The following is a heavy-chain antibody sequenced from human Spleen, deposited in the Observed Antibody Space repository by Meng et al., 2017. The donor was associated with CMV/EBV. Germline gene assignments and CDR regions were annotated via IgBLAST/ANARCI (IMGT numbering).Heavy chain of an antibody. Sequence: GESLKISCAASGFIVSSNYMSWVRQAPGKGLEWVSVIYSGGSTYYADSVKGRFTISRDNSKNTLYLQMNSLRAEDTAVYYCASLIVVVPAARESYYYYGMDVWGQGTTVTVSS. CDR3: ASLIVVVPAARESYYYYGMDV. V-gene: IGHV3-53*01. J-gene: IGHJ6*02. CDR1: GFIVSSNY. CDR2: IYSGGST. D-gene: IGHD2-2*01.